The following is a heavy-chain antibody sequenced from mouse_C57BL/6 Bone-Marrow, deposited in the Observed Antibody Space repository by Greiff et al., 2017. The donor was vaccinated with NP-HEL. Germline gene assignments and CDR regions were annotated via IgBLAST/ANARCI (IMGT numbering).Heavy chain of an antibody. V-gene: IGHV5-6*01. CDR2: ISSGGSYT. Sequence: EVKLQESGGDLVKPGGSLKLSCAASGFTFSSYGMSWVRQTPDKRLEWVATISSGGSYTYYPDSVKGRFTISRDNAKNTLYLQMSSLKSEDTAMYYCARHYYGCSWFAYWGQGTLVTVSA. J-gene: IGHJ3*01. D-gene: IGHD1-1*01. CDR3: ARHYYGCSWFAY. CDR1: GFTFSSYG.